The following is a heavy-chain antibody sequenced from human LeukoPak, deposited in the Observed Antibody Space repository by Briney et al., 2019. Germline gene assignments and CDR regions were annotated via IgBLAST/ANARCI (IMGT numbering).Heavy chain of an antibody. V-gene: IGHV4-4*02. Sequence: PSETLSLTCAVSGASISSSNWWSWVRQPPGRGLEWIGEIYHSGGTNYTPSLKSRVTTSIDRSKNQFSLKLSSVTAADTAVYYCARTTSTEYSHDYWGQGTLVTVSS. J-gene: IGHJ4*02. D-gene: IGHD5-18*01. CDR1: GASISSSNW. CDR3: ARTTSTEYSHDY. CDR2: IYHSGGT.